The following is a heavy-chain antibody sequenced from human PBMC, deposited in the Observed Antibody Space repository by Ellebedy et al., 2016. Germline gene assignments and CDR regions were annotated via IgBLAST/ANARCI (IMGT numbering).Heavy chain of an antibody. V-gene: IGHV4-59*08. CDR1: GGSISSYY. Sequence: SETLSLTCSVSGGSISSYYWTWIRQPPGKGLEWIANFYHSGNTNYSPSLKSRVTISVDTSKNQFSLKLSSVTAADTAVYYCATYTMGRLDYWGQGTLVTVSS. D-gene: IGHD1-1*01. J-gene: IGHJ4*02. CDR2: FYHSGNT. CDR3: ATYTMGRLDY.